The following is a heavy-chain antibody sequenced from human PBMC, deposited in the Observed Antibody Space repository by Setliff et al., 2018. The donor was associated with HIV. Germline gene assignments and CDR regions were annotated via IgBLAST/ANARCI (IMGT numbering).Heavy chain of an antibody. Sequence: ASVKVSCKASGYTFTSYGISWVRQAPGQGLEWMGWISAYNGNTNYAQKLQGRVTMTTDTSTSTAYMELRSLRSDDTAVYYCASGGSYSGSYFFPENAFDFWGQGTMVTVSS. CDR1: GYTFTSYG. J-gene: IGHJ3*01. CDR2: ISAYNGNT. V-gene: IGHV1-18*01. CDR3: ASGGSYSGSYFFPENAFDF. D-gene: IGHD1-26*01.